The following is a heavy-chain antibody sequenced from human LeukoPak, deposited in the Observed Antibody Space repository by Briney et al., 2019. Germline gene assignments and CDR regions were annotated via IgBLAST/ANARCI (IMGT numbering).Heavy chain of an antibody. CDR3: ARVRYQLLTFDY. D-gene: IGHD2-2*01. CDR2: IYYSGST. CDR1: GGSISSSSYY. Sequence: SETLSLTCTVSGGSISSSSYYWGWIRQPPGKGLEWIGSIYYSGSTNYNPSLKSRVTISVDTSKNQFSLKLSSVTAAGTAVYYCARVRYQLLTFDYWGQGTLVTVSS. J-gene: IGHJ4*02. V-gene: IGHV4-39*07.